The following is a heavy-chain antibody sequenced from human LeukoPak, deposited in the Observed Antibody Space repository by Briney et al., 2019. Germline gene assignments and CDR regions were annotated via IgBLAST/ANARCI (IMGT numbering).Heavy chain of an antibody. CDR2: MNPNSGNT. J-gene: IGHJ5*02. D-gene: IGHD3-10*01. CDR3: ARSFLWFGESLRCWFDP. Sequence: ASVTVSFKASGYTFTSYDINWVRQAPGQGLEWMGWMNPNSGNTGYAQKFQGRVTMTRNTSISTAYMELGRLRSEDTAVYYCARSFLWFGESLRCWFDPWGQGTLVTVSS. V-gene: IGHV1-8*01. CDR1: GYTFTSYD.